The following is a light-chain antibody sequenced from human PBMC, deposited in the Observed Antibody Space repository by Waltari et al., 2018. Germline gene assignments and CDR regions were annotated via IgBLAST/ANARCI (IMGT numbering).Light chain of an antibody. CDR2: DVS. J-gene: IGLJ2*01. V-gene: IGLV2-11*01. Sequence: QSALTQPRSVPGSPGQSVTISCTGTSSDVGGYNYVPWYQQHPGRAPKLMIYDVSKRPSGVPDRFSGSKSGNTASLTISGLQAEDEADYYCCSYAGRYILLFGGGTKVTVL. CDR1: SSDVGGYNY. CDR3: CSYAGRYILL.